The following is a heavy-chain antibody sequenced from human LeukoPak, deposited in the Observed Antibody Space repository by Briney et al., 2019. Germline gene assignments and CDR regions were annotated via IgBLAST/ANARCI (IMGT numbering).Heavy chain of an antibody. CDR3: ARDFDPTDSSGYYLDY. D-gene: IGHD3-22*01. Sequence: GASVKVSCKASGYTFTSYYMHWVRQAPGQGLEWMGIINPSGGSTSYAQKSQGRVTMTRDTSTSTVYMELSSLRSEDTAVYYCARDFDPTDSSGYYLDYWGQGTLVTVSS. V-gene: IGHV1-46*03. J-gene: IGHJ4*02. CDR1: GYTFTSYY. CDR2: INPSGGST.